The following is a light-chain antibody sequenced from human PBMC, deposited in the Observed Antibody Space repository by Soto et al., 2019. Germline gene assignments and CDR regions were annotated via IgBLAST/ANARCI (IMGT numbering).Light chain of an antibody. CDR3: AAWDDSLNGQV. J-gene: IGLJ2*01. Sequence: QSALTQPASVSGSPGQSITISCTGTSSDVGAYNYVSWYQQHPGKAPKLMIYDVSHRPSGVSHRFSGSKSGTSASLAISGLQSEDEADYYCAAWDDSLNGQVFGGGTKVTVL. CDR2: DVS. CDR1: SSDVGAYNY. V-gene: IGLV2-14*01.